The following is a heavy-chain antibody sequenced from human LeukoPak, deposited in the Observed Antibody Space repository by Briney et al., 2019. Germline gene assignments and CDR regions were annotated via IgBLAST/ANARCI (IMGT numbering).Heavy chain of an antibody. J-gene: IGHJ4*02. CDR1: GFTFSSYS. D-gene: IGHD2-8*01. CDR2: ISSSSTYK. V-gene: IGHV3-21*01. CDR3: ARDSCKAFED. Sequence: GGSLRLSCADSGFTFSSYSMNWVRQAPGKGLEWVSSISSSSTYKYYAASVKGRFTVSRDNAKNSLYLQMNSLRVEDTAVYYCARDSCKAFEDWGQGTLVTVSS.